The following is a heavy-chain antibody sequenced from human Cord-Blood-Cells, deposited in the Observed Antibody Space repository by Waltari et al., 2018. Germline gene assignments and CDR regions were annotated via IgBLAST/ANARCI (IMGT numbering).Heavy chain of an antibody. Sequence: QVQLVQSGAEVKKPGASVKVSCKASGYTFTGSYMHWVRQAPGQGLEWMGWINPNSGGTNYAQKFQGWVTMTRDTSISTAYMELSRLRSDDTAVYYCARGWDILTGYYDAFDIWGQGTMVTVSS. D-gene: IGHD3-9*01. CDR3: ARGWDILTGYYDAFDI. CDR1: GYTFTGSY. J-gene: IGHJ3*02. CDR2: INPNSGGT. V-gene: IGHV1-2*04.